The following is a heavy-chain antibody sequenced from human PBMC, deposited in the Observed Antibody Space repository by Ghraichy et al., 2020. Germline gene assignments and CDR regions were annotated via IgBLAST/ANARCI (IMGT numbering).Heavy chain of an antibody. Sequence: GGSLRLSCAASGFTVSSNYMSWVRQAPGKGLEWVSVIYSGYTTYYADSVKGRFTISRDNSNNTVYLQMNSLRAEDTAFYYCASVQTSGFFAFDIWGQGTMVTVSS. CDR3: ASVQTSGFFAFDI. D-gene: IGHD3-22*01. J-gene: IGHJ3*02. CDR1: GFTVSSNY. CDR2: IYSGYTT. V-gene: IGHV3-66*01.